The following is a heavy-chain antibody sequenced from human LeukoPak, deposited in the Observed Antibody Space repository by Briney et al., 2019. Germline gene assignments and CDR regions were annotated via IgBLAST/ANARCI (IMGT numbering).Heavy chain of an antibody. J-gene: IGHJ4*02. Sequence: GGTLRLSCAVSGFTFNDYTISWVRHPPGKGQEWVSAITSSGDTTYYADSVSGPFSISRDNSKNTLYLQMITLRAEDRAGYYCAKENPVGGTNYFDYWGQGTLVTVSS. CDR1: GFTFNDYT. CDR3: AKENPVGGTNYFDY. CDR2: ITSSGDTT. V-gene: IGHV3-23*01. D-gene: IGHD1-26*01.